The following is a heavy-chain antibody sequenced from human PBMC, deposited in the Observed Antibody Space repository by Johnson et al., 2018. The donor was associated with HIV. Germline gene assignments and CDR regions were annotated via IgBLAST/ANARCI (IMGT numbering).Heavy chain of an antibody. CDR1: GFTFSDYY. CDR3: ARDMVGATFDDAFDI. J-gene: IGHJ3*02. CDR2: ISSSGSTI. V-gene: IGHV3-11*04. D-gene: IGHD1-26*01. Sequence: QVQLVESGGDLVKPGGSLRLSCTASGFTFSDYYMSWIRQAPGKGLEWVSYISSSGSTIYDADSVKGRFTISRDNSKNTLYLQMNSLRAEDTAVYYCARDMVGATFDDAFDIWGQGTMVTVSS.